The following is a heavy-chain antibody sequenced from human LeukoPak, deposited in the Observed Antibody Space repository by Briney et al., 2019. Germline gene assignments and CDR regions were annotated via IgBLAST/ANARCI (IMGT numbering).Heavy chain of an antibody. Sequence: GGSLRLSCAASGFTVSDYYMSWIRQAPGKGLEWVSYISKSGSYTNYADSVKGYADSVKGRFTISRDNAKNSLYLQMNSLRADDTAVYYCARDLTVGLIFFDSWGQGTLVTVSS. CDR2: ISKSGSYT. V-gene: IGHV3-11*06. CDR1: GFTVSDYY. D-gene: IGHD3-10*01. J-gene: IGHJ4*02. CDR3: ARDLTVGLIFFDS.